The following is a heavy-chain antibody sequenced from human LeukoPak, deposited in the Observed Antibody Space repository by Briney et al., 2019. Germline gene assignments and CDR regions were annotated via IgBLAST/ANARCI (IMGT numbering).Heavy chain of an antibody. CDR1: GFTFSNHW. V-gene: IGHV3-7*01. J-gene: IGHJ4*02. D-gene: IGHD7-27*01. CDR2: IKQDGSEK. CDR3: ARGRPGMGIVIDY. Sequence: GGSLRLSCAASGFTFSNHWMSWVRQAPGKELEWVANIKQDGSEKYYVDSVKGRFTISRDNAKNSLYLQMNSLRAEDTAIYYCARGRPGMGIVIDYWGQGTLVTVSS.